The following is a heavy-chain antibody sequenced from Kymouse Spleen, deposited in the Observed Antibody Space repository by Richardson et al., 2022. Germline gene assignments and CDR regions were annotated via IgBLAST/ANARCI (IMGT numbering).Heavy chain of an antibody. CDR1: GGSISSSSYY. J-gene: IGHJ2*01. D-gene: IGHD6-13*01. CDR3: ARHQGIAAAGPLYWYFDL. V-gene: IGHV4-39*01. CDR2: IYYSGST. Sequence: QLQLQESGPGLVKPSETLSLTCTVSGGSISSSSYYWGWIRQPPGKGLEWIGSIYYSGSTYYNPSLKSRVTISVDTSKNQFSLKLSSVTAADTAVYYCARHQGIAAAGPLYWYFDLWGRGTLVTVSS.